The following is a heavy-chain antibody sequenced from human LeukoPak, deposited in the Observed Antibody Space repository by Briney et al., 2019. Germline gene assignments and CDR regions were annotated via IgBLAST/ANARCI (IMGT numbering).Heavy chain of an antibody. CDR3: ARPGSSGWDFDY. CDR2: IYYSGST. CDR1: GGSISSGDYY. Sequence: PSQTLSLTCTVSGGSISSGDYYWSWIRQPPGKGLEWIGYIYYSGSTYYNPSLKSRVTISVDTSKNQFSLKLSSVTAADTAVYYCARPGSSGWDFDYWGQGTLVTVSS. V-gene: IGHV4-30-4*08. J-gene: IGHJ4*02. D-gene: IGHD6-19*01.